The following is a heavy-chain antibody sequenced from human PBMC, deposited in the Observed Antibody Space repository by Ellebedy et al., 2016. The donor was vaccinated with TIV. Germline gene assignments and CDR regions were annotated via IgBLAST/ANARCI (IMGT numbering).Heavy chain of an antibody. CDR3: AKDSRPYYYDSSGFDY. Sequence: GGSLRLXCAASGFTFSSYWMSWVRQAPGKGLEWVSSISSSSSYIYYADSVKGRFTISRDNAKNSLYLQMNSLRAEDTALYYCAKDSRPYYYDSSGFDYWGQGTLVTVSS. J-gene: IGHJ4*02. V-gene: IGHV3-21*04. CDR1: GFTFSSYW. D-gene: IGHD3-22*01. CDR2: ISSSSSYI.